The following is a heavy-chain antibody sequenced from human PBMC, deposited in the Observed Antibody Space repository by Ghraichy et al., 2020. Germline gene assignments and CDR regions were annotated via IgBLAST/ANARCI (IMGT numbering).Heavy chain of an antibody. Sequence: LSLTCAASGFTFSSYAMSWVRQAPGKGLEWVSAISGSGGSTYYADSVKGRFTISRDNSKNTLYLQMNSLRAEDTAVYYCAKDEWGRGWFDPWGQGTLVTVSS. CDR1: GFTFSSYA. V-gene: IGHV3-23*01. J-gene: IGHJ5*02. CDR3: AKDEWGRGWFDP. D-gene: IGHD1-26*01. CDR2: ISGSGGST.